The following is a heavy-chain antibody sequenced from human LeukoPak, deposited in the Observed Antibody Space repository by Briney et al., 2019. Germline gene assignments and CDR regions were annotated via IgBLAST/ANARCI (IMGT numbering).Heavy chain of an antibody. CDR2: INPDGDGM. CDR3: AAWTDRGYSY. D-gene: IGHD5-12*01. V-gene: IGHV3-7*01. J-gene: IGHJ4*02. CDR1: GFTFSRSW. Sequence: GGSLRLSCTASGFTFSRSWMNWIRQAPGKGLEWVANINPDGDGMRFVDSVKGRFTMSRDYAQSSLHLQMNSLRVEDTAFYYCAAWTDRGYSYWGQGVLVTVSS.